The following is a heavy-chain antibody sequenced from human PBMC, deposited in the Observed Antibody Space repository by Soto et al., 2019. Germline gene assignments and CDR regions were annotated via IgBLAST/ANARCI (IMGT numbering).Heavy chain of an antibody. Sequence: SETLSLTCTVSGGSISSDYCTWIRQPPGERLEWIGYIYYNGNTNYNSSLKSRVTISIDTSKNQFSLKLNSVTAADTAVYFCARLAYTSGFTFDYWARGTLVTVSS. D-gene: IGHD5-18*01. V-gene: IGHV4-59*01. CDR3: ARLAYTSGFTFDY. J-gene: IGHJ4*02. CDR2: IYYNGNT. CDR1: GGSISSDY.